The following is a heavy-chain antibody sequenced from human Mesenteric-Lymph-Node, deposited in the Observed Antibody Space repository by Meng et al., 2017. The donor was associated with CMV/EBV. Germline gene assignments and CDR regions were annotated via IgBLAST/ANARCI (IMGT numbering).Heavy chain of an antibody. D-gene: IGHD3-10*01. CDR1: GFTFSSYE. CDR3: ARSHGGSADYGSVDYFDY. J-gene: IGHJ4*02. V-gene: IGHV3-48*03. Sequence: GGSLRLSCAASGFTFSSYEMNWVRQAPGKGLEWVSYISSSGSTIYYADSVKGRFTISRDNAKNSLYLQMNSLRAEDTAVYYCARSHGGSADYGSVDYFDYWGQGTLVTVSS. CDR2: ISSSGSTI.